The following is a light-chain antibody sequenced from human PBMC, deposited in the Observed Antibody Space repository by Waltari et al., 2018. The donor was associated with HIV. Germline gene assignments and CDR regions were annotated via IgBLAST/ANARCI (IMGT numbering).Light chain of an antibody. V-gene: IGKV4-1*01. Sequence: DIVMTQSPDSLAVSLGERATINCKSSQSLLYNVNNKNYLAWYQEKPGQPPKLLIYWASTRESGVPDRFSGSGSGTDFTLTISSLQAEDVAVYYCQQYYSTPWTFGQGTKVEI. J-gene: IGKJ1*01. CDR2: WAS. CDR3: QQYYSTPWT. CDR1: QSLLYNVNNKNY.